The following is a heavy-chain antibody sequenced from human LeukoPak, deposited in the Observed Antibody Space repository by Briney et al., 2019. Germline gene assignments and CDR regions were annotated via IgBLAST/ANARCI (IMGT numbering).Heavy chain of an antibody. CDR2: ISYDGSNK. D-gene: IGHD6-6*01. CDR3: ARAIAALGGY. CDR1: GFTFGSYA. Sequence: GGSLRLSCAASGFTFGSYAMHWVRQAPGKGLEWVAVISYDGSNKYYADSVKGRFTISRDNSKNTLYLQMNSLRAEDTAVYYCARAIAALGGYWGQGTLVTVSS. V-gene: IGHV3-30-3*01. J-gene: IGHJ4*02.